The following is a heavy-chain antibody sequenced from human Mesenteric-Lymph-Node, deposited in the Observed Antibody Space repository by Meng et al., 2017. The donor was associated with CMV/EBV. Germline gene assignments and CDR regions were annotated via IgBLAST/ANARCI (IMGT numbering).Heavy chain of an antibody. Sequence: SETLSLTCTVSGYSISSGYYWGWIRQPPGKGLEWIGTIDHSGSTYYNPSLKSRVTISVDTSKNQFSLKLNSVTAADTAVYFCARGRSCVNGVCYDDHNYFGPWGQGALVTVSS. V-gene: IGHV4-38-2*02. J-gene: IGHJ5*02. CDR1: GYSISSGYY. D-gene: IGHD2-8*01. CDR2: IDHSGST. CDR3: ARGRSCVNGVCYDDHNYFGP.